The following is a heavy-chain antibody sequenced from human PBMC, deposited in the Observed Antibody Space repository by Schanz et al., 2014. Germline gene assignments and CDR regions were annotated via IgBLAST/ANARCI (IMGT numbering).Heavy chain of an antibody. CDR3: ARDSRPNYDFLTAYYSIDY. Sequence: AQLVESGGGVVQFGRSLRLSCVASGFTFSSYGMHWVRQAPGKGLEWVSSISSSGSYIHYADSVKGRFTISRDNAKNTLYLQMNSLRAEDTAVYYCARDSRPNYDFLTAYYSIDYWGQGTLVTVSS. J-gene: IGHJ4*02. V-gene: IGHV3-21*01. CDR2: ISSSGSYI. CDR1: GFTFSSYG. D-gene: IGHD3-9*01.